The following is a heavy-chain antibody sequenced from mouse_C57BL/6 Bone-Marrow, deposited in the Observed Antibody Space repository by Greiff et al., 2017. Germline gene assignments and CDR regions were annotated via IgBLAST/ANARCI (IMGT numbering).Heavy chain of an antibody. CDR3: SEDSAVYCCAWGEMDY. CDR2: GQGLEWIG. V-gene: IGHV1-87*01. CDR1: DTFS. J-gene: IGHJ4*01. Sequence: VQLQQSGPELVRPWASVKISCQAFDTFSSRVRLASRDPNYWKQWVKQRPGQGLEWIGAIYPGNGDTSYIQKFKGKATLTADKSSSTASMQLGGLTSEDSAVYCCAWGEMDYWGQGTSVTVSS.